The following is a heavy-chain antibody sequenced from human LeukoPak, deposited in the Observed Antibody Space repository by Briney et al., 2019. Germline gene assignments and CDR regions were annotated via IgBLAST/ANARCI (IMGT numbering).Heavy chain of an antibody. CDR3: AKRYCSSTTCYWVAFDI. V-gene: IGHV3-30*02. CDR2: IRYDGSNK. Sequence: GGSLRLSCAASGFTFSSYGMHWVRQAPGKGLEWVAFIRYDGSNKYYADSVKGRFTISRDNSKNTLYLQMNSLRAEDTAIYYCAKRYCSSTTCYWVAFDIWGQGTMVTVSS. J-gene: IGHJ3*02. D-gene: IGHD2-2*01. CDR1: GFTFSSYG.